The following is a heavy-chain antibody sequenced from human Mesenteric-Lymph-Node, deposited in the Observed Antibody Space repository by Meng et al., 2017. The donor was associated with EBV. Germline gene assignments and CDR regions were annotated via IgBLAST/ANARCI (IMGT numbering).Heavy chain of an antibody. CDR1: GGSIPTYNW. D-gene: IGHD3-10*01. J-gene: IGHJ5*02. V-gene: IGHV4-4*02. CDR2: VFHSGTT. Sequence: QDHLQVSGRGVVKLSGPRSIPVAVPGGSIPTYNWWSWVRHPPGKGLEWIGEVFHSGTTNSTASLRSRLTISVDKSKNQFSLKLTSVTAADTAVYYCAKANSSGRSSWFDPWGQGTLVTVSS. CDR3: AKANSSGRSSWFDP.